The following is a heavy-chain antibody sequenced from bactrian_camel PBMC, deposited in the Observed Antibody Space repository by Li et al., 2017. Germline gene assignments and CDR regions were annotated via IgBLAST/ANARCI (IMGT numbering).Heavy chain of an antibody. CDR3: ARGSQ. V-gene: IGHV3S40*01. J-gene: IGHJ4*01. CDR2: INSGGGST. CDR1: GFTFSSYD. D-gene: IGHD5*01. Sequence: VQLVESGGDLVQPGGSLRLSCAASGFTFSSYDMSWVRQAPGKGLEWVSAINSGGGSTYYADSVKGRFTISRDNAKNTLYLQMNSLKTEDTAVYYCARGSQWGQGTQVTVS.